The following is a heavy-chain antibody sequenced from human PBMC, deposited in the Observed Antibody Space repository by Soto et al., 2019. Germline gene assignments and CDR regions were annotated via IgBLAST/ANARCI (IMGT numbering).Heavy chain of an antibody. D-gene: IGHD5-12*01. CDR3: ARTLRGYSGYDSQGSDYYYYMDV. J-gene: IGHJ6*03. Sequence: SETLSLTCTVSGGSISSGGYYWSWIRQHPGKGLEWIGYIYYSGSTYYNPSLKSRVTISVDTSKNQFSLKLSSVTAADTAVYYCARTLRGYSGYDSQGSDYYYYMDVWGKGTTVTVSS. V-gene: IGHV4-31*03. CDR2: IYYSGST. CDR1: GGSISSGGYY.